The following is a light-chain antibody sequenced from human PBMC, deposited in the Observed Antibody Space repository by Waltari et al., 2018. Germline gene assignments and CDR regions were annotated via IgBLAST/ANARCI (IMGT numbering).Light chain of an antibody. Sequence: DIQMTQSPSTLSASVGDRVPITCRPSQSMSIWLAWYQPRSGKAPKLLISKSSSLESGVPSRFSGSGSGTEFTLTITNLHPDDFATYYCQHYDNYPVAFGQGTKLEIK. CDR3: QHYDNYPVA. CDR2: KSS. CDR1: QSMSIW. V-gene: IGKV1-5*03. J-gene: IGKJ2*01.